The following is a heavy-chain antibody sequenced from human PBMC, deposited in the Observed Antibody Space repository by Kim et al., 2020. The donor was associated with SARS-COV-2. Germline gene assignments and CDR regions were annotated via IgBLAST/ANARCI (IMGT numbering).Heavy chain of an antibody. J-gene: IGHJ4*02. CDR3: AEPPGSGWFLIKY. Sequence: GGSLRLSCAVSEIGFSVYAMTWVRQAPGKGLEWVSSISGSGDNTYYADSVKGRFTISRDNSKNMVYLQMNSLRPEDTAVYFCAEPPGSGWFLIKYWGQGTLATVSS. CDR1: EIGFSVYA. V-gene: IGHV3-23*01. CDR2: ISGSGDNT. D-gene: IGHD6-19*01.